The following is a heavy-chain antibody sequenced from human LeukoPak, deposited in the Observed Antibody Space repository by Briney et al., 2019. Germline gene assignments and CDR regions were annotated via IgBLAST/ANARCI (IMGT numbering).Heavy chain of an antibody. J-gene: IGHJ4*02. CDR2: IYYSGST. V-gene: IGHV4-59*01. D-gene: IGHD4-23*01. CDR3: ARYGGNPSYDY. CDR1: GGSISSYY. Sequence: SETLSLTCTVSGGSISSYYWSWIRQPPGKGLEWIGYIYYSGSTNYNPSLKSRVTISVDTSKNQFSLKLSSVTAADTAVYYCARYGGNPSYDYWGQGTLVTVSS.